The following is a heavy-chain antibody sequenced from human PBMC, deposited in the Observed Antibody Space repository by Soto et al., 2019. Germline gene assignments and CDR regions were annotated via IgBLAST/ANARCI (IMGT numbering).Heavy chain of an antibody. Sequence: GGSLRLSCAASGFTFSSYAMHWVRQAPGKGLEWVAVISYDGSNKYYADSVKGRFTISRDNSKNTLYLQMNSLRAEDTAVYYCASPSRRIAVAGTAFDYWGQGTLVTVSS. J-gene: IGHJ4*02. CDR2: ISYDGSNK. CDR3: ASPSRRIAVAGTAFDY. V-gene: IGHV3-30-3*01. D-gene: IGHD6-19*01. CDR1: GFTFSSYA.